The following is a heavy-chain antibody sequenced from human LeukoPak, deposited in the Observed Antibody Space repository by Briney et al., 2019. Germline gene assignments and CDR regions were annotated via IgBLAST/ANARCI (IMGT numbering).Heavy chain of an antibody. CDR1: GFTFSSYG. J-gene: IGHJ6*03. D-gene: IGHD3-22*01. CDR3: ARDPYSGNYGSYYYYYMDV. V-gene: IGHV3-30*02. Sequence: AGGSLRLSCAASGFTFSSYGMHWIRQAPGKGLEWVAFIRYDGSNKYYADSVKGRFTISRDNAKNSLYLQINSLGPEDTAVYFCARDPYSGNYGSYYYYYMDVWGKGTTVTVSS. CDR2: IRYDGSNK.